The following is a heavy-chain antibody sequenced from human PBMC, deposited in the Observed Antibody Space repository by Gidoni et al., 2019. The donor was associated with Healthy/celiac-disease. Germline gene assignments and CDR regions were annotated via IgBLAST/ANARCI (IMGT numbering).Heavy chain of an antibody. J-gene: IGHJ4*02. CDR3: ARGYVGKRSNWNAPHFDY. Sequence: QVQLQESGPGLVKPSQTLSLTCTVSGGSISSGGYYWSWIRQHPGKGLEWIGYIYYSGSTYYNPSLKSRVTISVDTSKNQFSLKLSSVTAADTAVYYCARGYVGKRSNWNAPHFDYWGQGTLVTVSS. D-gene: IGHD1-20*01. CDR2: IYYSGST. CDR1: GGSISSGGYY. V-gene: IGHV4-31*03.